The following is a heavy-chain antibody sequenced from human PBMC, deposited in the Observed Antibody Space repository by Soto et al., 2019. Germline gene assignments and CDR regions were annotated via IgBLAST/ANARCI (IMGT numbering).Heavy chain of an antibody. CDR3: ARGYYYGMDV. CDR1: GFTFSSHD. V-gene: IGHV3-13*01. Sequence: EVQVVESGGGWVQPGGSLRLSCAPSGFTFSSHDRHWVRKATGKGPEWVAAIGTGGDTYYPAPVKGRFTISKENAKNSLYLQMNSLRAGDTAVYYCARGYYYGMDVWGQGTTVIVSS. J-gene: IGHJ6*02. CDR2: IGTGGDT.